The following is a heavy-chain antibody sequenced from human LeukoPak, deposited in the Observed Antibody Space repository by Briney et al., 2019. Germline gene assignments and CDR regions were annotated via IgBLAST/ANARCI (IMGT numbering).Heavy chain of an antibody. CDR3: SRDLRGRDDY. D-gene: IGHD5-24*01. Sequence: GGSLRLSCSGFGFTFRSFWMGWVRQAPGKGLEWVANIKFDGTATNYVDSVKGRFTISRDNAKNTLYLQMNSLRAEDTAVYYCSRDLRGRDDYWGQGILVIVSS. J-gene: IGHJ4*02. CDR2: IKFDGTAT. V-gene: IGHV3-7*01. CDR1: GFTFRSFW.